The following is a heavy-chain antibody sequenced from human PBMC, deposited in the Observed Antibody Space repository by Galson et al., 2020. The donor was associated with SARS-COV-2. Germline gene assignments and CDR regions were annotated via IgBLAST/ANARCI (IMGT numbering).Heavy chain of an antibody. CDR2: IGTAGDT. CDR1: GFTFSSYD. CDR3: ARRADYYDSSGYYYYFDY. D-gene: IGHD3-22*01. Sequence: GESLKISCAASGFTFSSYDMHWVRQATGKGLEWVSAIGTAGDTYYPGSVKGRFTISRENAKNSLYLQMNSLRAGDTAVYYCARRADYYDSSGYYYYFDYWGQGTLVTVSS. J-gene: IGHJ4*02. V-gene: IGHV3-13*01.